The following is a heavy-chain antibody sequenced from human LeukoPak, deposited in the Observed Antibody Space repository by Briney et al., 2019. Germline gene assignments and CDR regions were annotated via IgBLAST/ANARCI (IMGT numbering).Heavy chain of an antibody. J-gene: IGHJ5*02. CDR1: GGPFSGYY. V-gene: IGHV4-34*01. D-gene: IGHD1-26*01. CDR2: VNHSGST. Sequence: SETLSLTCAVYGGPFSGYYWSWIRQPPGEGLEWIGEVNHSGSTNYNPSLKSRVTMSVDTSKNQFSLMLTSVSAADTAVYYCARGTAVGATEFGWFDPWGQGTLVTVSS. CDR3: ARGTAVGATEFGWFDP.